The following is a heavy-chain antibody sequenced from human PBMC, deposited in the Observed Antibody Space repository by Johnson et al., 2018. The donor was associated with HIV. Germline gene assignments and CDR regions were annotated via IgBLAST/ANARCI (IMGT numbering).Heavy chain of an antibody. V-gene: IGHV3-23*04. CDR3: ARRATVVRGSPSDAFDI. CDR1: EFTFSSYT. J-gene: IGHJ3*02. D-gene: IGHD4-23*01. Sequence: EVQLVESGGGLVQPGGSLRLSCAASEFTFSSYTMIWVRQAPGKGLEWVSGLSGSGVSTYYAAFVKGRFTISRDNSKTTLYLQMNSLRPEDTAVYFCARRATVVRGSPSDAFDIWGQGTMVTVSS. CDR2: LSGSGVST.